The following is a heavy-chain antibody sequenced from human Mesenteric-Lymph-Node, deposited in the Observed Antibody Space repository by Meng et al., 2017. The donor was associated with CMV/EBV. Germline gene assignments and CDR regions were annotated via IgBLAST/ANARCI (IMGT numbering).Heavy chain of an antibody. CDR2: SFYSGNT. Sequence: SETLSLTCTVSGGPIRGHYWSWVRQPPGKGLEWIGFSFYSGNTNYNPSLKSRVTISLDTSKNLFSLNLNSVTEADTAVYHCVRGGGGVNWLDSWGQGTLVTVSS. J-gene: IGHJ5*01. D-gene: IGHD4-23*01. CDR1: GGPIRGHY. V-gene: IGHV4-59*11. CDR3: VRGGGGVNWLDS.